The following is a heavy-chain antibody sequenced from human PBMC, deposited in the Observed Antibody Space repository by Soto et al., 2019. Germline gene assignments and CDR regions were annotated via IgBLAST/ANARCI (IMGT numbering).Heavy chain of an antibody. CDR3: ATGPDSGCYSF. J-gene: IGHJ4*02. Sequence: PGGSLRLSCAASGFTFGIYAMSWVGQAPGKGLEWVSAISGSGGSTYYADSVKGRFTISRDNSKNTLYLQMNSLRAEDTAVYYCATGPDSGCYSFWGQGTLVTVS. CDR2: ISGSGGST. D-gene: IGHD2-21*02. CDR1: GFTFGIYA. V-gene: IGHV3-23*01.